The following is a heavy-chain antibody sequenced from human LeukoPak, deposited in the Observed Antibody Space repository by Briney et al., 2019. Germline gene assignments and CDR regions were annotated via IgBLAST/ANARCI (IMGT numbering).Heavy chain of an antibody. CDR1: GFTFSSYW. V-gene: IGHV3-7*01. CDR2: IKQDGSEK. J-gene: IGHJ4*02. D-gene: IGHD3-10*01. Sequence: GGSLRLSCAASGFTFSSYWMSWVRQAPGKGLEWVANIKQDGSEKYYVDSVKGRSTISRDNAKNSLYLQMNSLRAEDTAVYYCARDPPMVRGVSDYWGQGTLVTVSS. CDR3: ARDPPMVRGVSDY.